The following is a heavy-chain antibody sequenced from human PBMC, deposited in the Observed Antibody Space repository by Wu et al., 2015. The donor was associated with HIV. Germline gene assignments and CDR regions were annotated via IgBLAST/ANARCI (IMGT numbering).Heavy chain of an antibody. CDR2: IGGNRGES. CDR1: GYSFTASY. Sequence: QVQLVQSGAEVKKPGASMRASCQASGYSFTASYLHWVRQAPGKGFEWMGWIGGNRGESHSAQRFRDRFTMTRDTSTNTAYMELTRLTSDDTALYYCARLSLRRFGELFSGADYWGQGTLVTVSS. D-gene: IGHD3-10*01. V-gene: IGHV1-2*02. J-gene: IGHJ4*02. CDR3: ARLSLRRFGELFSGADY.